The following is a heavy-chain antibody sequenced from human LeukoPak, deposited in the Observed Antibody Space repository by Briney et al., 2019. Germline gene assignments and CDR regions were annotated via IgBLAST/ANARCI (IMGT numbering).Heavy chain of an antibody. CDR1: GFTFGSYE. CDR3: AREPRDDYNKPFFGY. D-gene: IGHD5-24*01. CDR2: ISSSGRTI. V-gene: IGHV3-48*03. J-gene: IGHJ4*02. Sequence: GGSLRLSCAASGFTFGSYEMNWVRQAPGKALEWVSYISSSGRTIYYADSVKGRFAISRDNAKNSLYLLMSSLRAEDTAVYYCAREPRDDYNKPFFGYWGQGTLVPVSS.